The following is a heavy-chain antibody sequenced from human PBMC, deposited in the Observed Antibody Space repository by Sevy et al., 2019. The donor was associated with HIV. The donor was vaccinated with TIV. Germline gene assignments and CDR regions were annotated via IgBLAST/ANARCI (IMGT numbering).Heavy chain of an antibody. CDR3: ASLTT. Sequence: GESLKISCAASGFTFSSYAMHWVRQAPDKGLEWVAVISYDGSNKYYADSVKGRFTISRDNSKNTLYLQMNSLRAEDTAVYYCASLTTWGQGTLVTVSS. D-gene: IGHD1-1*01. CDR1: GFTFSSYA. V-gene: IGHV3-30-3*01. CDR2: ISYDGSNK. J-gene: IGHJ4*02.